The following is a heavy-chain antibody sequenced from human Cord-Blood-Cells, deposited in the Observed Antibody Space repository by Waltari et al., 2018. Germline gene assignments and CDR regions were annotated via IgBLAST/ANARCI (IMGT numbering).Heavy chain of an antibody. V-gene: IGHV4-34*01. J-gene: IGHJ4*02. CDR2: INHSGST. D-gene: IGHD2-15*01. CDR3: ARGGVVVVVAATSPYYFDY. CDR1: GGSFSGYY. Sequence: QVQLQQWGAGLLKPSETLSLTCAVYGGSFSGYYWSWIRQPPGKGLEWIGEINHSGSTNYNPSLKRRVTISVDTSKNQFSLKLSSVTAADTAVYYCARGGVVVVVAATSPYYFDYWGQGTLVTVSS.